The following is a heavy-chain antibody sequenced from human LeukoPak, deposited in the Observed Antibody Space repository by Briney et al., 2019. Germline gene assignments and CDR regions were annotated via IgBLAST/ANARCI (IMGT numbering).Heavy chain of an antibody. Sequence: SETLSLTCTVSGGSISSYYWSWIRQPPGKGLEWIGYIYYSGSTNYNPSLKSRVTISVDTSKNQFSLKLSSVTAADTAVYYCARDRYAQGYCSGGSCYTSWFDPWGQGTLVAVSS. CDR1: GGSISSYY. D-gene: IGHD2-15*01. V-gene: IGHV4-59*01. CDR2: IYYSGST. J-gene: IGHJ5*02. CDR3: ARDRYAQGYCSGGSCYTSWFDP.